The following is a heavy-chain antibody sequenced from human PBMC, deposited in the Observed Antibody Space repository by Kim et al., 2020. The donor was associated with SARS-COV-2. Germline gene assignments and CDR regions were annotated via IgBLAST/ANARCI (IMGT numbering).Heavy chain of an antibody. CDR3: ARYSSSWQFDY. J-gene: IGHJ4*02. V-gene: IGHV4-39*01. D-gene: IGHD6-13*01. CDR2: T. Sequence: TTSTPPLKSRVTLSVDTSKNQFSLKLSSVTAADTAVYYCARYSSSWQFDYWGQGTLVTVSS.